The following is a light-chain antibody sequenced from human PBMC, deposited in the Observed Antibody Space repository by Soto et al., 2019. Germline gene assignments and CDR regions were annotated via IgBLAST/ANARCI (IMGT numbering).Light chain of an antibody. CDR2: QAS. CDR3: LQDQSYWT. J-gene: IGKJ1*01. V-gene: IGKV1-5*03. Sequence: DIQMTQSPSTLSASVGDRVSITCRASQSISRQLAWYQQKPGKAPNLQIYQASNLETGVPSRFTGSGSGTAFTLTISSLQPDDLATYYCLQDQSYWTFGQGTKVEVK. CDR1: QSISRQ.